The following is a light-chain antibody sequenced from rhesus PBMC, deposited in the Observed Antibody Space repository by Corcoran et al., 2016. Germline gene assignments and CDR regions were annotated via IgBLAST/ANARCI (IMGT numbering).Light chain of an antibody. CDR2: KAS. CDR1: QGISSW. CDR3: QQYNSAPPT. V-gene: IGKV1-21*01. J-gene: IGKJ1*01. Sequence: DIQMTQSPSSLSASVGDTVTITCRASQGISSWLAWYQQKPGKAPKLLIYKASSLQSGVTSRFSGSGSGTDFTLTISSRQPEDFATYYCQQYNSAPPTFGQGTKVEIK.